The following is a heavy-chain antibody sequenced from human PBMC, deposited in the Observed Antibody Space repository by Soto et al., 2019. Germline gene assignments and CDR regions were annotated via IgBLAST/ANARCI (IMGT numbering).Heavy chain of an antibody. CDR1: GFSFKNYA. CDR3: ARDVRAESYYNAFDY. D-gene: IGHD3-10*01. V-gene: IGHV3-30-3*01. J-gene: IGHJ4*01. Sequence: QVQLVESGGGVVQPGSSLRLSCSASGFSFKNYAFHWVRQAPGKGLEWVALISHNDEPKIFYADSVQGRFTISRDNFKNTVYLQMNSLRDEDTAFYHCARDVRAESYYNAFDYWGQGAQVNVSS. CDR2: ISHNDEPKI.